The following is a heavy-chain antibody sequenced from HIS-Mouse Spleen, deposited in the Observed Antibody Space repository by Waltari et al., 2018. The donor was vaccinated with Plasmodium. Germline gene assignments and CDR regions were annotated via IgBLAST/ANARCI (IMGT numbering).Heavy chain of an antibody. CDR3: ARVLGYKAAAGTFVEYFQH. V-gene: IGHV1-2*02. Sequence: QVQLLQSGAAVQKPGASVTVSCKASGYTFTVYYMHWVRQAPGQGLEWRGWINPNSGGTNYAQKFQGRVTMTRDTSISTAYMELSRLRSDDTAVYYCARVLGYKAAAGTFVEYFQHWGQGTLVTVSS. CDR2: INPNSGGT. D-gene: IGHD6-13*01. J-gene: IGHJ1*01. CDR1: GYTFTVYY.